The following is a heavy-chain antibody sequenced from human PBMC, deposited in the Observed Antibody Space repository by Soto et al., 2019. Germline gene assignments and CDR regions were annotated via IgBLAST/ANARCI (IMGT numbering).Heavy chain of an antibody. V-gene: IGHV1-8*01. J-gene: IGHJ1*01. CDR3: AFDATAYPELYT. CDR2: MNPNSGNT. D-gene: IGHD3-9*01. Sequence: ALLKVSYKATGNTYTGYDINWARQATGQGLEWMGWMNPNSGNTGYAQKFQGRVTMTRNTSISTAYMELSSLRSEDTAVYYCAFDATAYPELYTWCKGTFVPLSS. CDR1: GNTYTGYD.